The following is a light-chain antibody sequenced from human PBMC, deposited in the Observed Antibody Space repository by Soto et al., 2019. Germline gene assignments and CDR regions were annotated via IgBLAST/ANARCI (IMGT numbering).Light chain of an antibody. J-gene: IGKJ4*01. Sequence: EIVLTQSPGTLSLSPGERATLSCRDSQSVSLSYVAWYQQKPGQAPRLLIYGASSRATGIPDRFSGSGSGTDFSLTISRLEPEDFAVYYCHQYGSSPPLTFGGGTKVEIK. CDR3: HQYGSSPPLT. CDR2: GAS. V-gene: IGKV3-20*01. CDR1: QSVSLSY.